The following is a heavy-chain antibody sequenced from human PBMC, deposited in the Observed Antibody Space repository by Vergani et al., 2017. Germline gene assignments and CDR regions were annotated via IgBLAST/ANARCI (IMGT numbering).Heavy chain of an antibody. J-gene: IGHJ4*02. CDR2: IYYSGST. V-gene: IGHV4-39*07. CDR1: GGSISSSSYY. CDR3: ARDRGYSYGRGTTDY. D-gene: IGHD5-18*01. Sequence: QLQLQESGPGLVKPSETLSLTCTVSGGSISSSSYYWGWIRQPPGKGLEWIGSIYYSGSTYYNPSLKSRVTISVDTSKNQFSLKLSSVTAADTAVYYCARDRGYSYGRGTTDYWGQGTLVTVSS.